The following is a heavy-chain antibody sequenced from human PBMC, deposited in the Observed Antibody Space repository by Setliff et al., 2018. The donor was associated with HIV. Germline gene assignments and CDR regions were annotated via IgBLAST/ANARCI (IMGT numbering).Heavy chain of an antibody. J-gene: IGHJ1*01. CDR1: GFDFSDYS. D-gene: IGHD3-16*02. CDR2: ITGGSGFI. V-gene: IGHV3-21*01. CDR3: ARDRDPHYDYVWGNYRPEYFQH. Sequence: LRLSCAASGFDFSDYSMNWVRQAPGKGLEWVSCITGGSGFIDYADSVKGRFTVSRDNAKNAVYLQMNSLRPEDTAVYYCARDRDPHYDYVWGNYRPEYFQHWGQGTRVTVSS.